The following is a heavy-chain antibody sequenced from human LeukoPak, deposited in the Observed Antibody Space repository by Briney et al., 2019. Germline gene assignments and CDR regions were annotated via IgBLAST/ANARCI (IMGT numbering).Heavy chain of an antibody. CDR3: ANERTKTFNY. D-gene: IGHD1-14*01. CDR2: IRSEANSYAT. CDR1: GFTFSGFA. V-gene: IGHV3-73*01. J-gene: IGHJ4*02. Sequence: GGSLRLSCAASGFTFSGFAIHWVRQASGKGLEWVGRIRSEANSYATTYAASVKGRFTISRDTSRRLVFLQMNNVRSEDTAFYYCANERTKTFNYWGRGTLVIVSS.